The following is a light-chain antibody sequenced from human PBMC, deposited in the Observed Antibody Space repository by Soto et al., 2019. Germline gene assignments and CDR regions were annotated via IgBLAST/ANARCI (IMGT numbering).Light chain of an antibody. CDR1: QSPLHNGGETF. Sequence: DVVMTQTPLSLSVTPGQPASISCKSSQSPLHNGGETFVFWYLQKSGQSPQLLIYEVSNRFSGVPDRFSGSGSGTDFTLEISRVEAEDVGIYYCMQSTQLPPTFGQGTRLGIK. V-gene: IGKV2D-29*02. CDR3: MQSTQLPPT. CDR2: EVS. J-gene: IGKJ5*01.